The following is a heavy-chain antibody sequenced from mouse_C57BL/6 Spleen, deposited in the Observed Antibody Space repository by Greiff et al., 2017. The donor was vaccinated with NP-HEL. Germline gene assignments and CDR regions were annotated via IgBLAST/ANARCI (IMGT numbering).Heavy chain of an antibody. CDR2: IFPGGGST. CDR3: ARTGEMGAMDY. J-gene: IGHJ4*01. V-gene: IGHV1-9*01. CDR1: GYTFTGYW. Sequence: VQLQESGAELMKPGASVKLSCKATGYTFTGYWMGWVKRRPGPGLAWIGEIFPGGGSTNYNEKFTGKATFPADTSSNTAYMQLSSLTTEDSAIYYCARTGEMGAMDYWGQGTSVTVSS.